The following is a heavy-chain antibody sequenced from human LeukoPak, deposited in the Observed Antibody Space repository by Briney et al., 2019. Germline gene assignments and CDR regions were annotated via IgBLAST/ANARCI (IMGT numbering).Heavy chain of an antibody. J-gene: IGHJ4*02. CDR1: GFTFSSYA. CDR3: AGARIAAAAPFDY. Sequence: GGSLRLSCAASGFTFSSYAMSWVRQAPGKGLEWVSSISSSSSYIYYADSVKGRFTISRDNAKNSLYLQMNSLRAEDTAVYYCAGARIAAAAPFDYWGQGTLVTVSS. D-gene: IGHD6-13*01. V-gene: IGHV3-21*01. CDR2: ISSSSSYI.